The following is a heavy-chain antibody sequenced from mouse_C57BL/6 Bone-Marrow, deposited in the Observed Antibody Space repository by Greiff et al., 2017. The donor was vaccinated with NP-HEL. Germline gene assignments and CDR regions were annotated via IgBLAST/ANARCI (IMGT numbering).Heavy chain of an antibody. Sequence: VQLQQSGPVLVKPGASVNMSCKASGYTFTDYYMNWVQQSPGKSLEWIGVINPYNGGTSYNQKFKGKATLTVDKSSSTVYMELNSLTSEDSAVYYCARGDAMDYWGQGTSVTVSS. CDR1: GYTFTDYY. CDR3: ARGDAMDY. CDR2: INPYNGGT. J-gene: IGHJ4*01. V-gene: IGHV1-19*01.